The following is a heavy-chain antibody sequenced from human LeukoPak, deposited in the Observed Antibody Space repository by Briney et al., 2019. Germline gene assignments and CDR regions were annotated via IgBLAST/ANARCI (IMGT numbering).Heavy chain of an antibody. CDR3: ARGGTYQPLLGY. D-gene: IGHD2-2*01. Sequence: GGSLRLSCAASGFTFSSYSMNWVRQAPGRGLEWVSSISSSSSYIYYADSVKGRFTISRDNAKNSLYLQMNSLRAEDTAVYYCARGGTYQPLLGYRGQGTLVTVSS. J-gene: IGHJ4*02. V-gene: IGHV3-21*01. CDR2: ISSSSSYI. CDR1: GFTFSSYS.